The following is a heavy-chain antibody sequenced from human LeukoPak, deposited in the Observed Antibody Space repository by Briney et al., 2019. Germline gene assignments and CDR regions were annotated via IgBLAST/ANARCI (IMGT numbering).Heavy chain of an antibody. CDR1: GFTVSSNY. J-gene: IGHJ6*03. CDR3: ARDRVSRYYYYYMDV. Sequence: GGSLRLSCAASGFTVSSNYMSWVRQAPGKGLEWVSVIYSGGSTYYADSVKGRFTISRDNSKNTLYLQMNSLRAEDTAVYYCARDRVSRYYYYYMDVWGKGTTVTISS. CDR2: IYSGGST. V-gene: IGHV3-53*01.